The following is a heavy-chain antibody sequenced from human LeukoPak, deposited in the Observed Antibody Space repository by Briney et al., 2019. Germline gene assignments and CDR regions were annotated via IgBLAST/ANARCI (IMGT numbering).Heavy chain of an antibody. CDR1: GGSISSGDYY. Sequence: SSETLSLTCTVSGGSISSGDYYWSWLRQPPGKSLEWIGYIYYSGSTYYNPSLKSRVTISVDTSKNQFSLKLSSVTAADTAVYYCARESVVVPAAVDYWGQGTLVTVSS. CDR2: IYYSGST. D-gene: IGHD2-2*01. CDR3: ARESVVVPAAVDY. J-gene: IGHJ4*02. V-gene: IGHV4-30-4*01.